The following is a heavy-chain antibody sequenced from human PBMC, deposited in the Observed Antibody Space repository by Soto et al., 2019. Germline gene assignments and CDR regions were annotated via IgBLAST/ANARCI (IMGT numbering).Heavy chain of an antibody. CDR2: IIPILGIA. J-gene: IGHJ6*02. CDR3: ARDPHCSGGSCYSRYYYYGMDV. Sequence: QVQLVQSGAEVKKPGSSVKVSCKASGGTFSSYTISWVRQAPGQGLEWMGRIIPILGIANYAQKFQGRVTITADKSTSTAYMELSSLRSEDTAVYYRARDPHCSGGSCYSRYYYYGMDVWGQGTTVTVSS. D-gene: IGHD2-15*01. V-gene: IGHV1-69*08. CDR1: GGTFSSYT.